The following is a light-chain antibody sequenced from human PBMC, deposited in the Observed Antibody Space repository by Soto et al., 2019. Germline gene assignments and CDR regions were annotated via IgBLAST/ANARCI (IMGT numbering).Light chain of an antibody. CDR2: NAA. Sequence: EIVLTQSPGTLSLSPGERATLSGRASQSVTSSYLAWYQQKPGQAPGLLVDNAATRAPGIPDRFSGSGSGTDFTLTISRLAPEDFAVYYCQQYASPLLTFGGGTKVEIK. J-gene: IGKJ4*01. CDR3: QQYASPLLT. CDR1: QSVTSSY. V-gene: IGKV3-20*01.